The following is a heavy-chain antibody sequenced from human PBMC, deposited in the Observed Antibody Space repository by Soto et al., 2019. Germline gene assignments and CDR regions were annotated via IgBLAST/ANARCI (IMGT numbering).Heavy chain of an antibody. CDR2: ISSSSNYI. Sequence: PDGSLRRSFAASGFTLRTYTRNWVLQAPGKGLEWVSFISSSSNYIYYADSLKGRFTISRDNAKNSLYLQMNSLRAEDTAVYYCARAPPYCSSTSCYFDYWGQGTLVTVS. CDR3: ARAPPYCSSTSCYFDY. J-gene: IGHJ4*02. CDR1: GFTLRTYT. D-gene: IGHD2-2*01. V-gene: IGHV3-21*01.